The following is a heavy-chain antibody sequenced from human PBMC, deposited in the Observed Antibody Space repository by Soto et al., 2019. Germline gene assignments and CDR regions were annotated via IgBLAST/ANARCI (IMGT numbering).Heavy chain of an antibody. J-gene: IGHJ2*01. CDR3: ARGAYCGGDCYSGSWYFDL. D-gene: IGHD2-21*02. CDR2: ISAYNGDT. Sequence: QVRLVQSGAEVKKPGASVKVSCKASGYTFTSYGITWVRQAPGQGLEWMGWISAYNGDTNYAQKLQGRVTMTTDTSTSTAYMELRSLRSDDTAVYYCARGAYCGGDCYSGSWYFDLWGRGTLVTVSS. V-gene: IGHV1-18*01. CDR1: GYTFTSYG.